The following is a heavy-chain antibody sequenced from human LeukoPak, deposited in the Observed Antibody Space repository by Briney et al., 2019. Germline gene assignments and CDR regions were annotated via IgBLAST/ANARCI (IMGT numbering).Heavy chain of an antibody. CDR1: GGSLSSYY. V-gene: IGHV4-4*07. CDR2: IYTSGST. J-gene: IGHJ4*02. D-gene: IGHD3-3*01. Sequence: PSETLSLTCTLSGGSLSSYYWSWIRQPAGKGLEWIGRIYTSGSTNYNPPLNSLVTMSVDTSKNQFSLKLSAVAAAATVVYYCARVLHDFWSGYRDYFDYWGQGTLVTVSS. CDR3: ARVLHDFWSGYRDYFDY.